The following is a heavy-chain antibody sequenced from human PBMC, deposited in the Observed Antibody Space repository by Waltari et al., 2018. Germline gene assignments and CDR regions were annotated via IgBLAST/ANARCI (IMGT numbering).Heavy chain of an antibody. J-gene: IGHJ4*02. V-gene: IGHV3-9*01. CDR3: AKDMSPYTSSQDFDS. D-gene: IGHD1-1*01. CDR2: ISYNSGSI. CDR1: GFTFDDFA. Sequence: EVQVVESGGGLVQPGRSLRLSCAGSGFTFDDFAMHWVRQAPGKDLEWVSGISYNSGSIYYADSVRGRFTVSRDNAKNSLYLQMNSLTVDDTALYYCAKDMSPYTSSQDFDSWGQGTLVIVSS.